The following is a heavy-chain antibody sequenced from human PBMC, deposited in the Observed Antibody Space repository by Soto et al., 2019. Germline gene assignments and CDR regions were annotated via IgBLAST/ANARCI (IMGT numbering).Heavy chain of an antibody. V-gene: IGHV3-53*01. D-gene: IGHD4-17*01. Sequence: EVQLVESGGGLIQPGGSLRLSCAASGFTVSSNYMSWVRQAPGKGLEWVSTIYSGGRTFYADSVEGRFTISRDNSKNTLYLQVNSLRVGDTAVYYCARDGAMTTYFEYFLYWGQGTLVTVSS. J-gene: IGHJ1*01. CDR2: IYSGGRT. CDR1: GFTVSSNY. CDR3: ARDGAMTTYFEYFLY.